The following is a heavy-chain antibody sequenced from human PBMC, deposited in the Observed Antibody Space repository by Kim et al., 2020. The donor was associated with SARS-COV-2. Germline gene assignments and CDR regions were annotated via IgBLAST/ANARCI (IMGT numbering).Heavy chain of an antibody. CDR2: ISWNSGSI. V-gene: IGHV3-9*01. D-gene: IGHD3-10*01. CDR1: GFTFDDYA. CDR3: AAMYYYGSGSYYNSY. Sequence: GGSLRLSCAASGFTFDDYAMHWVRQAPGKGLEWVSGISWNSGSIGYADSVKGRFTISRDNAKNSVYLQMNSLRAEDTALYYCAAMYYYGSGSYYNSYWG. J-gene: IGHJ4*01.